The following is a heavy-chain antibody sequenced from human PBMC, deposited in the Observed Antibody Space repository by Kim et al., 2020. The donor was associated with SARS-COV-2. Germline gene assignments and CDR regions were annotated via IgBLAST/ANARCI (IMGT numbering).Heavy chain of an antibody. CDR2: ISRDGGGI. CDR3: TRASPLTGSYPYYFAMDG. D-gene: IGHD1-26*01. V-gene: IGHV3-9*01. J-gene: IGHJ6*02. CDR1: GFTFHDYA. Sequence: GGSLRLSCAASGFTFHDYAMNWVRQAPGKGLEWVSAISRDGGGIDYADSVKGRFTISRDNTRNSLYLQMESLSIGDTALYFCTRASPLTGSYPYYFAMDGWGQGATVTVSS.